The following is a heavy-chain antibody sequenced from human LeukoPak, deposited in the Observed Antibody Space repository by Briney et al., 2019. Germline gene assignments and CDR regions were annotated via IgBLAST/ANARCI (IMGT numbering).Heavy chain of an antibody. CDR2: INQDSSEE. J-gene: IGHJ4*02. CDR3: ARAAAAGTCDY. CDR1: GFAFSTIW. Sequence: GGSLRLSCAASGFAFSTIWMSWVRQAPGKGLEWVANINQDSSEEYYVESVKGRFTISRDNGKNSLYLQMSSLRAEDTAVYYCARAAAAGTCDYWGQGTLVTVSS. V-gene: IGHV3-7*04. D-gene: IGHD6-13*01.